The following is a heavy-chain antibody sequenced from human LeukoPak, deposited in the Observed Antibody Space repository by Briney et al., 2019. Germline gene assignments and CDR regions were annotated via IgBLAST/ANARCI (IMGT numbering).Heavy chain of an antibody. J-gene: IGHJ4*02. CDR1: GGSFSGYY. CDR3: ASSSGYSSGWSDY. V-gene: IGHV4-34*01. D-gene: IGHD6-19*01. Sequence: SETLSLTCAVYGGSFSGYYWSWIRQPPGKGLEWIGEIYHSGSTNYNPSLKSRVTISVDKSKNQFSLKLSSVTAADTAVYYCASSSGYSSGWSDYWGQGTLVTVSS. CDR2: IYHSGST.